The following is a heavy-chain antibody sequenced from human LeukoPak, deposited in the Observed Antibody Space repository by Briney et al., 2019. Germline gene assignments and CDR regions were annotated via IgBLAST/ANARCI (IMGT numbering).Heavy chain of an antibody. J-gene: IGHJ4*02. CDR3: ARTAARRFDY. D-gene: IGHD6-6*01. CDR2: INPTGGST. Sequence: ASVKVSCKASGYTFTSYYMHWVRQAPGQGLEWMGIINPTGGSTTYAQKFQGRVTMTRDTSTSTVYMELSSLRSDDTAVYYCARTAARRFDYWGQGTLVTVSS. V-gene: IGHV1-46*01. CDR1: GYTFTSYY.